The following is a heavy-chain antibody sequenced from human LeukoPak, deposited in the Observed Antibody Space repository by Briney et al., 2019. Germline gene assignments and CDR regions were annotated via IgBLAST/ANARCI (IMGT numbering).Heavy chain of an antibody. D-gene: IGHD3-3*01. Sequence: GGSLRLSCAASGFTFSSYAMSWVRQAPGTGLEWVTAITGSGGSTYYADSVKGRFTISRDNSKNTLYLQMNSLRAEDTAVYYCARFLEWLDYYGMDVWGQGTTVAVSS. CDR3: ARFLEWLDYYGMDV. CDR2: ITGSGGST. J-gene: IGHJ6*02. V-gene: IGHV3-23*01. CDR1: GFTFSSYA.